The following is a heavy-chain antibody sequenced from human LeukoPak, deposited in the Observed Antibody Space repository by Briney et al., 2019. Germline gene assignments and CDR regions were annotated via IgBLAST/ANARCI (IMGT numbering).Heavy chain of an antibody. D-gene: IGHD3-16*02. CDR1: GFTFSSYG. CDR3: AKGAQYLGELSFYFDY. J-gene: IGHJ4*02. V-gene: IGHV3-23*01. CDR2: ISGSGGST. Sequence: PGGSLRLSCAASGFTFSSYGMSWVRQAPGKGLEWVSAISGSGGSTYYADSVKGRFTISRDNSKNTLYLQMNSLRAEDTAVYYCAKGAQYLGELSFYFDYWGQGTLVTVSS.